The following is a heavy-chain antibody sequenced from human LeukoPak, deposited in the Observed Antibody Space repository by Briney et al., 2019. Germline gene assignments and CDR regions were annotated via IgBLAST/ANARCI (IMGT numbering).Heavy chain of an antibody. D-gene: IGHD2-21*02. J-gene: IGHJ4*02. CDR3: ARGLPEAYCGGDCYQGHFDY. CDR2: ISSSGSTI. V-gene: IGHV3-11*01. Sequence: GGSLRLSCAASGFTFSSYAMSWIRQAPGKGLEWVSYISSSGSTIYYADSVKGRFTISRDNAKNSLYLQMNSLRAEDTAVYYCARGLPEAYCGGDCYQGHFDYWGQGTLVTVSS. CDR1: GFTFSSYA.